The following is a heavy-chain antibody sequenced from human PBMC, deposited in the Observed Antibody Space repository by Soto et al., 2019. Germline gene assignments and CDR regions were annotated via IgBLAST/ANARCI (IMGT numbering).Heavy chain of an antibody. CDR1: GFTFSSYA. J-gene: IGHJ4*02. Sequence: EVQLLESGGGLVQPGGSLTLSCAASGFTFSSYAMSWVRQAPGKGLEWVSSISGSGGSTYYADSVKGRFTISRDNSKNTRYLQMNSLRAEDTAVYYCAKDVEGSGYDSGNDYWGQGTLVTVSS. CDR3: AKDVEGSGYDSGNDY. V-gene: IGHV3-23*01. CDR2: ISGSGGST. D-gene: IGHD5-12*01.